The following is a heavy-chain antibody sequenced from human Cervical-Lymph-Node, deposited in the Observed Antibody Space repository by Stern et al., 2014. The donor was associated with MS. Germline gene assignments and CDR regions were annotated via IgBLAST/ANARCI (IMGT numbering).Heavy chain of an antibody. CDR3: ARDRSYGMDV. Sequence: DQLVESGGGVVQPGRSLRLSCAASGFIFSSYGMYWVRQAPGKGLEWVAVIWNDGSNRYYPDYVKGRFTISRDNSKNTLYLQMNSLRAEDTAVYYCARDRSYGMDVWGQGTTVTVSS. CDR2: IWNDGSNR. CDR1: GFIFSSYG. V-gene: IGHV3-33*01. J-gene: IGHJ6*02.